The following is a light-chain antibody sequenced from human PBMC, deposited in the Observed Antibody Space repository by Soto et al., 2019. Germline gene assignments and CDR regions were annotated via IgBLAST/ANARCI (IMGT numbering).Light chain of an antibody. V-gene: IGLV3-10*01. J-gene: IGLJ3*02. Sequence: YELTQPPSVSVSPGQAARITCSGEALPKKYAYWYQQKSGQAPVLVIYEDSKRPSGIPERFSGSSSGTMATLTITGAQVEDEADYYCYSTDISGNHGVFGGGTKLTV. CDR2: EDS. CDR1: ALPKKY. CDR3: YSTDISGNHGV.